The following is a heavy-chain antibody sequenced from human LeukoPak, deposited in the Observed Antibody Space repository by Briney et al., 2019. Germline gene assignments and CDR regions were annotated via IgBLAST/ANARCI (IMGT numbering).Heavy chain of an antibody. CDR1: GLTVSNTY. Sequence: TGGSLRLSCAASGLTVSNTYMSWVRQTPGKGLEWVSVIYSGGSTYYADSVKGRFTISRDNSKNTLYLQMNSLRAEDTAVYYCASDSYSPEYFQHWGQGTLVTVSS. CDR3: ASDSYSPEYFQH. D-gene: IGHD2-15*01. J-gene: IGHJ1*01. CDR2: IYSGGST. V-gene: IGHV3-66*01.